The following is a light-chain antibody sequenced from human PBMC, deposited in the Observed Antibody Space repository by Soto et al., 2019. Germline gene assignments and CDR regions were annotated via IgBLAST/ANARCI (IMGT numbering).Light chain of an antibody. Sequence: EIVLTQSPGTLSLSPGERATLSCRASQRVNSRFLAWYQQKPGQAPRLLMYGASTRATGIPDRFSGSGSGADFTLTISRLEPEDFAVYYCQQYGSSPPMYTFGQGTKLEIK. CDR3: QQYGSSPPMYT. CDR2: GAS. V-gene: IGKV3-20*01. J-gene: IGKJ2*01. CDR1: QRVNSRF.